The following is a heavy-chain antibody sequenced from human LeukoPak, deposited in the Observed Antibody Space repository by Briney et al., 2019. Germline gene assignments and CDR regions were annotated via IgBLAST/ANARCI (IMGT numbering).Heavy chain of an antibody. V-gene: IGHV3-7*01. J-gene: IGHJ4*02. CDR3: ANGDGFDY. D-gene: IGHD5-24*01. CDR1: GFTFSSYW. Sequence: GGSLRLSCATSGFTFSSYWMSWVRQAPGKGREWVANIKQDGSEKYYVDSVKGRFTISRDNAKSSRYLQMNSLRAEDTAVYYCANGDGFDYWGQGTLVTVSS. CDR2: IKQDGSEK.